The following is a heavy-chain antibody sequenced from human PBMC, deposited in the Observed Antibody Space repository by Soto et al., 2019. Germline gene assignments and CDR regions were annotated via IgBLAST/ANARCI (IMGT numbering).Heavy chain of an antibody. CDR1: GGSFSSDA. V-gene: IGHV1-69*01. CDR2: LIPIFGKA. J-gene: IGHJ5*01. Sequence: QVQLVQSGAEVKKPDSSVKVSCTASGGSFSSDAITWVRQPPRQGLEWMGGLIPIFGKATYAQKFQDRVPFTADEATSTAYMELSGLNSEDTAIYYCARGVTGGTYDSWGQGTLVVVSS. D-gene: IGHD1-26*01. CDR3: ARGVTGGTYDS.